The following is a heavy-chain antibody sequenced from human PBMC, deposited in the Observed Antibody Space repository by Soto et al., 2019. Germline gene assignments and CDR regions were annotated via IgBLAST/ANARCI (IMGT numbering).Heavy chain of an antibody. Sequence: ASVQVSCKPSRYTFTSYYMHWVRQAPGQGLEWMGIINPSGGSTSYAQKFQGRVTMTRDTSTSTVYMELSSLRSEDTAVYYCARVYGGKVSRFDPWGQGTLVTVSS. D-gene: IGHD4-17*01. CDR3: ARVYGGKVSRFDP. CDR1: RYTFTSYY. J-gene: IGHJ5*02. CDR2: INPSGGST. V-gene: IGHV1-46*01.